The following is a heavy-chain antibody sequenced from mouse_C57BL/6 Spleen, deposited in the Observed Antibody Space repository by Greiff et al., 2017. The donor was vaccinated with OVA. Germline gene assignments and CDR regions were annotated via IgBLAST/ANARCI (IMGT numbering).Heavy chain of an antibody. D-gene: IGHD1-1*01. CDR1: GFTFTDYY. J-gene: IGHJ1*03. CDR2: IRNKANGYTT. Sequence: EVKLMESGGGLVQPGGSLSLSCAASGFTFTDYYMSWVRQPPGKALEWLGFIRNKANGYTTEYSASVKGRFTISRDNSQSILYLQMNALRAEDSATYYCARSVITTVVAPYWYFDVWGTGTTVTVSS. V-gene: IGHV7-3*01. CDR3: ARSVITTVVAPYWYFDV.